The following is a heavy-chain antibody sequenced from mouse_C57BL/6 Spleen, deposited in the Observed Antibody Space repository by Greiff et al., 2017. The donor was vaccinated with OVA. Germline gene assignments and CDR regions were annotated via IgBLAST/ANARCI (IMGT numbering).Heavy chain of an antibody. D-gene: IGHD1-1*01. CDR2: IYPSDSDT. V-gene: IGHV1-61*01. Sequence: QVHVKQPGAELVRPGSSVTLSCKASGYTFTSYWMDWVKQRPGQGLEWIGNIYPSDSDTHYNQKFKDKATLTVDKSSSTAYMQLSSLTSEDSAVYSSARGYGSSYLFDDWGQGTTLTVSS. CDR3: ARGYGSSYLFDD. CDR1: GYTFTSYW. J-gene: IGHJ2*01.